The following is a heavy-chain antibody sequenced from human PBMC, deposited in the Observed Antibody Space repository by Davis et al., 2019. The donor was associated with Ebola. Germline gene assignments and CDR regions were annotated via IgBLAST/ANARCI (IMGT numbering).Heavy chain of an antibody. CDR2: MNPNSGNT. V-gene: IGHV1-8*02. Sequence: ASVKVSCKASGYTFTSYGITWVRQATGQGLEWMGWMNPNSGNTGYAQKFQGRVTMTRENSMSTAYMELRSLRSEDTAVYFCARGGVAYSNLDYWGQGTLVAVSS. CDR3: ARGGVAYSNLDY. CDR1: GYTFTSYG. D-gene: IGHD2-21*01. J-gene: IGHJ4*02.